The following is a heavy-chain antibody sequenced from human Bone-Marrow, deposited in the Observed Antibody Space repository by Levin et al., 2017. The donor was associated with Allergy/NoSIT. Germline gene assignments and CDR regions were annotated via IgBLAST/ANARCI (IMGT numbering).Heavy chain of an antibody. Sequence: LSLTCAASGFTFSSSSINWVRQAPGEGLEWVSSVSSSSSYIYYADSVMGRFTISRDNAKNSVYLQMNSLRAEDTAVYYCARDGASSADRYFDYWGQGTLVTVSS. D-gene: IGHD6-13*01. CDR1: GFTFSSSS. V-gene: IGHV3-21*01. J-gene: IGHJ4*02. CDR3: ARDGASSADRYFDY. CDR2: VSSSSSYI.